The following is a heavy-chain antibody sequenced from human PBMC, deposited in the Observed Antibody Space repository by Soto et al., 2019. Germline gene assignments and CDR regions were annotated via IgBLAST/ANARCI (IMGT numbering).Heavy chain of an antibody. CDR2: ISSSGSTI. Sequence: PGGSLRLSCAASGFTFSSYEMNWVRQAPGKGLEWVSYISSSGSTIYYADSVKGRFTISRDNAKNSLYLQMNSLRAEDTAVYYCAISYCSSTSCYTRGVGPWGHGPLVTVSS. CDR1: GFTFSSYE. J-gene: IGHJ5*02. D-gene: IGHD2-2*01. CDR3: AISYCSSTSCYTRGVGP. V-gene: IGHV3-48*03.